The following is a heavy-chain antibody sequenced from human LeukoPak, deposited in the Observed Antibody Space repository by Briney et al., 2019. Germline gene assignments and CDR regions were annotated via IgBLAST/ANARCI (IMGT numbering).Heavy chain of an antibody. CDR2: IYYSGST. CDR1: GGSISSSSYY. V-gene: IGHV4-39*01. D-gene: IGHD2-2*01. J-gene: IGHJ5*02. Sequence: PSETLSLTCTVSGGSISSSSYYWGWIRQPPGKGLEWIGSIYYSGSTYYNPSLKSRVTISVDTSKNQFSLKLSSVTAADTAVYYCARAEGGYCSSTSCYGGVVFDPWGQGTLVTVSS. CDR3: ARAEGGYCSSTSCYGGVVFDP.